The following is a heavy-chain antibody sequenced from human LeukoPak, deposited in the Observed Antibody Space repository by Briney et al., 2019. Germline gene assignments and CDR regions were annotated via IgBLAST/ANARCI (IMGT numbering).Heavy chain of an antibody. CDR2: ISAYNGNT. CDR3: VCAALEPSEFDY. J-gene: IGHJ4*02. V-gene: IGHV1-18*01. CDR1: GYTFTSYG. Sequence: ASVKVSCKASGYTFTSYGISWVRQAPGQGLEWMGWISAYNGNTNHAQKLQGRVTMTTDTSTSTAYMELRSLRSDDTAVYYCVCAALEPSEFDYWGQGTLVTVSS. D-gene: IGHD1-1*01.